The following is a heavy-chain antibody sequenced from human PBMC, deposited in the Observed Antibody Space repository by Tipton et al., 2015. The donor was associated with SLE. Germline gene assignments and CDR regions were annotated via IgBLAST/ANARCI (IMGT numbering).Heavy chain of an antibody. Sequence: TLSLTCTVSGDSITNGDYSWTWIRQPAGKGLEWIGRIDSHGNTNYNPSLESRVTISVDTSKNHFSLQLSSVTAADTAVYYCARELDTFDIWGRGTMVTVSS. CDR1: GDSITNGDYS. J-gene: IGHJ3*02. V-gene: IGHV4-61*02. CDR2: IDSHGNT. CDR3: ARELDTFDI.